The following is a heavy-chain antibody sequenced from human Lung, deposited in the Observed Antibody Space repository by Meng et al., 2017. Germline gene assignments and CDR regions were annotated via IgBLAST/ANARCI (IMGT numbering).Heavy chain of an antibody. J-gene: IGHJ4*02. V-gene: IGHV3-15*01. CDR1: GFTFSNAY. CDR2: IKSKPDGETI. Sequence: EVRLVESGGGLVKRGGSLILSCEGSGFTFSNAYMTWVRQVPGKRLEWVGRIKSKPDGETIDYAAPVKGRFTISRDDSKNTVYLQMNSLKTEDTAVYYCSGHIDYWGQGTLVTVSS. D-gene: IGHD5-12*01. CDR3: SGHIDY.